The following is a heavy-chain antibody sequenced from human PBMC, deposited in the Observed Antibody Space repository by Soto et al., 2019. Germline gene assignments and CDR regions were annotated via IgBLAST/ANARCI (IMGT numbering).Heavy chain of an antibody. D-gene: IGHD6-13*01. Sequence: GASVKVSCKASGYTFSDFSMHWVRQAPGQGLEWVGWMNPDTGGTNCAQKFQGWVTMTRDTSISTAYMELSRLRSDDTAVYYCARDPYTSSSGYYYGMDVWGQGTTVTVSS. V-gene: IGHV1-2*04. J-gene: IGHJ6*02. CDR2: MNPDTGGT. CDR1: GYTFSDFS. CDR3: ARDPYTSSSGYYYGMDV.